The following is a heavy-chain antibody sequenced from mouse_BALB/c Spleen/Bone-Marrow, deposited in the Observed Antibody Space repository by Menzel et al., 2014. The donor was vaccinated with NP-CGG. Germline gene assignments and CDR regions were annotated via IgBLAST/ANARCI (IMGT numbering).Heavy chain of an antibody. CDR3: VRGGYYSWFAY. D-gene: IGHD2-3*01. CDR1: GFSLTSYD. V-gene: IGHV2-9-2*01. J-gene: IGHJ3*01. Sequence: VKLQESGPGLVAPSQSLSITCTVSGFSLTSYDISWIRQPPGKGLEWLGVIWTGGGTNYNSAFMSRLSISKDNSKSXVFLKMNSLQTDDTAIYYCVRGGYYSWFAYWGQGTLVTVSA. CDR2: IWTGGGT.